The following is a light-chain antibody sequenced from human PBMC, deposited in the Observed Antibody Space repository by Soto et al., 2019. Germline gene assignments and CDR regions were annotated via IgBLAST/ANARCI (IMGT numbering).Light chain of an antibody. CDR3: QRRSNWPLT. V-gene: IGKV3-11*01. J-gene: IGKJ4*01. CDR1: QRVSSY. Sequence: EIVLTQSPATLSLSPGERATLSCRASQRVSSYLAWYQQKPGQAPRLLIYDASNRATGIPARFSGSGSGTDFTLTISSLEPEDFAVYYCQRRSNWPLTFGGGTKVEIK. CDR2: DAS.